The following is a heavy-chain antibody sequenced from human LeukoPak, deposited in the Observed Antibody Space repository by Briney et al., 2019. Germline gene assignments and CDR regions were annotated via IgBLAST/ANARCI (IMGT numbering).Heavy chain of an antibody. J-gene: IGHJ4*02. Sequence: PSETLPLTCTVSGGSISSSGYYWDWIRQPPGKGLEWIGSIHYSGTTYYNPSLKSRVTISVDTSKNQFSLKLSSVTAADTAVFYCARRPRGYFDYWGQGTLVTVSS. CDR2: IHYSGTT. CDR3: ARRPRGYFDY. CDR1: GGSISSSGYY. V-gene: IGHV4-39*01.